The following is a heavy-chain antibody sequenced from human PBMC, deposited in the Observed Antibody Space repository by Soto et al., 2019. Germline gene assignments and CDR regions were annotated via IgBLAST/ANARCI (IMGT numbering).Heavy chain of an antibody. CDR2: IIPIFGTA. J-gene: IGHJ6*02. V-gene: IGHV1-69*01. Sequence: QVQLVQSGAEVKKPGSSVKVSCKASGGTFSSYAISWVRQAPGQGLEWMGGIIPIFGTANYAQKFQGRVTITADESTSTAYMELSSLRSEDTAAYYCARASAIAAAGDYYYDMDVWGQGTTVTVSS. D-gene: IGHD6-13*01. CDR1: GGTFSSYA. CDR3: ARASAIAAAGDYYYDMDV.